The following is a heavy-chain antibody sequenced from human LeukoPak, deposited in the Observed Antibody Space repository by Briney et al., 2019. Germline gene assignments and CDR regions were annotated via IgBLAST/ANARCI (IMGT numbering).Heavy chain of an antibody. J-gene: IGHJ6*03. CDR2: VYTSGST. CDR3: ARAPGYCSTTSCEYYYYMDV. Sequence: SETLSLTCTVSGGSLSSYYWSWIRQPAGKGLEWIGRVYTSGSTNYNPSLKSRVTMSIDTSKNQFSLEVSSVTAADTAVYYCARAPGYCSTTSCEYYYYMDVWGKGTTDTVSS. CDR1: GGSLSSYY. V-gene: IGHV4-4*07. D-gene: IGHD2-2*01.